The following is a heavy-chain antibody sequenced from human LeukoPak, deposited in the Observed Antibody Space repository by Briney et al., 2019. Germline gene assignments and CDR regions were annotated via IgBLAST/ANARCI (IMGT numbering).Heavy chain of an antibody. CDR1: GFTVSTNY. D-gene: IGHD3-3*01. CDR2: LYSGGNT. Sequence: GALRLSCAASGFTVSTNYMSWVRQAPGKGLEWVSVLYSGGNTNYADSVKGRFTIPRDNSKNTLYLQMNSLRSEDTAVYYCARGGLGDYDFWSGYFWGQGTLVTVSS. CDR3: ARGGLGDYDFWSGYF. V-gene: IGHV3-66*02. J-gene: IGHJ4*02.